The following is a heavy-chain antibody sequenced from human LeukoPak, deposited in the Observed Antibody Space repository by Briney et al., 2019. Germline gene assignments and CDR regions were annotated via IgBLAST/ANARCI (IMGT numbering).Heavy chain of an antibody. CDR3: ARDGGYSSGWYIFGY. J-gene: IGHJ4*02. Sequence: GGSLRLSCAASRFTVSSNYMSWVRQAPGKGLEWVSVIYSGGSTYYADSVKGRFTISRDNSKNTLYLQMNSLRAEDTAVYYCARDGGYSSGWYIFGYWGQGTLVTVSS. V-gene: IGHV3-53*01. CDR1: RFTVSSNY. CDR2: IYSGGST. D-gene: IGHD6-19*01.